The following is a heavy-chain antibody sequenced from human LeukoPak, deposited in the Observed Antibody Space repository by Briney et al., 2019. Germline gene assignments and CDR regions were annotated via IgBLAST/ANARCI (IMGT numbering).Heavy chain of an antibody. D-gene: IGHD3-9*01. V-gene: IGHV3-74*01. CDR1: GFTFSSYS. CDR3: ARAGRGLRYFDWLTYDY. CDR2: INSDGSGT. Sequence: GGSLRLSCAASGFTFSSYSMNWVRQAPGKGLVWVSHINSDGSGTTYADSVKGRFTISRDNAKNTLYLQMNSLRAEDTAVYYCARAGRGLRYFDWLTYDYWGQGTLVTVSS. J-gene: IGHJ4*02.